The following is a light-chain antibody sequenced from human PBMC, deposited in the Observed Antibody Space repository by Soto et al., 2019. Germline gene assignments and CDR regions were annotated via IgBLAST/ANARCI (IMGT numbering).Light chain of an antibody. CDR3: AAWDDSLNGLDV. CDR2: SNN. J-gene: IGLJ1*01. Sequence: QSVLTQPPSASGTPGQRVTFSCSGSGSNIGSNTVNRYQQRTGTAPKLLIYSNNQRPSGVPDRFSGSKSGTSASLAISGLQSEDEADYYCAAWDDSLNGLDVFGTGTKVPVL. CDR1: GSNIGSNT. V-gene: IGLV1-44*01.